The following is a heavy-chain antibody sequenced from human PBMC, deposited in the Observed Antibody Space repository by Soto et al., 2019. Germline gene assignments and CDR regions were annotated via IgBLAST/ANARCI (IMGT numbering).Heavy chain of an antibody. Sequence: SEALSLTCSGSGGSISSGGYYWSWIRQPPGKGLEWTGEIHHSGSTNYNPSLKSRVTISLDTSKNQFSLKLSSVTAADAAVYYCASYGRGTYYYGYYFHHWGQGTPVTVSS. J-gene: IGHJ4*02. CDR3: ASYGRGTYYYGYYFHH. D-gene: IGHD3-10*01. V-gene: IGHV4-39*01. CDR1: GGSISSGGYY. CDR2: IHHSGST.